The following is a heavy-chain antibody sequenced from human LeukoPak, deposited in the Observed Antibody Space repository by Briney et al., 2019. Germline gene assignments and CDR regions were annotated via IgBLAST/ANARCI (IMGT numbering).Heavy chain of an antibody. Sequence: GASVKVSCKASGDTFSSYTFIWVRQAPRKGREWMGRILPLLGIPQYTQKLEGRGTITADRSTSTDYMELSSLRSEDTAVYYCTYTSDCYDSSAYSSWGQGTLVTVSS. CDR3: TYTSDCYDSSAYSS. V-gene: IGHV1-69*02. CDR1: GDTFSSYT. J-gene: IGHJ5*02. D-gene: IGHD3-22*01. CDR2: ILPLLGIP.